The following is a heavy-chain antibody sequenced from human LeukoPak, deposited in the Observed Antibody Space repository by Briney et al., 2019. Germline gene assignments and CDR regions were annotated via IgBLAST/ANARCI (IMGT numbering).Heavy chain of an antibody. J-gene: IGHJ5*02. V-gene: IGHV4-59*01. CDR2: IYYTGST. CDR1: GGSISSYY. CDR3: ARGSIAARDWFDP. D-gene: IGHD6-6*01. Sequence: PSETLSLTCTDSGGSISSYYWSWIRPPPGKGLEWIGYIYYTGSTNYNPSLKSRVTISVDTSKNQFSLKLSSVTAADTAVYYCARGSIAARDWFDPWGQGTLVTVSS.